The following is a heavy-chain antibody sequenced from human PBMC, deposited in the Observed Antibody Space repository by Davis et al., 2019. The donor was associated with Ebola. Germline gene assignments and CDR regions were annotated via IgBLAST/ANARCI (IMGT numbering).Heavy chain of an antibody. J-gene: IGHJ6*02. CDR1: GGTFSSYA. CDR2: IIPILGIA. Sequence: SVKVSCKASGGTFSSYAISWVRQAPGQGLEWMGRIIPILGIANYAQKFQGRVTIPADKSTSTAYMELSSLRSEDTAVYYCARRLYCGGGSCYEYYYGMDVWGQGTTVTVSS. D-gene: IGHD2-15*01. V-gene: IGHV1-69*04. CDR3: ARRLYCGGGSCYEYYYGMDV.